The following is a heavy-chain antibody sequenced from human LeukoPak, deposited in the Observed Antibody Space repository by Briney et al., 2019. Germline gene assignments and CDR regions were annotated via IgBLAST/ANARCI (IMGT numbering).Heavy chain of an antibody. Sequence: GGSLRLSCAASRFTFSSYSMNWVRQAPGKGLEWVSYISSSSSTIYYADSVKGRLTISRDNAKNSLYLQMNSLRAEDTAVYYCARDRYCSANWGQGTLVSVSS. J-gene: IGHJ4*02. D-gene: IGHD2-15*01. V-gene: IGHV3-48*01. CDR1: RFTFSSYS. CDR3: ARDRYCSAN. CDR2: ISSSSSTI.